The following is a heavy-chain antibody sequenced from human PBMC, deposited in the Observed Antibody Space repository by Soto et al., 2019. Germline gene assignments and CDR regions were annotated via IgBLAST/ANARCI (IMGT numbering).Heavy chain of an antibody. CDR2: INHSGST. D-gene: IGHD2-2*01. CDR3: ARGECSSNYCFTRWALDI. Sequence: LSLTCAVYGGSFSGYYWTWIRQTPGKGLEWIGEINHSGSTNYKPSLKSRVSISADTSKKQFSLNLTSVTAAGTAVYYCARGECSSNYCFTRWALDIWGQGTVVTVSS. J-gene: IGHJ3*02. V-gene: IGHV4-34*01. CDR1: GGSFSGYY.